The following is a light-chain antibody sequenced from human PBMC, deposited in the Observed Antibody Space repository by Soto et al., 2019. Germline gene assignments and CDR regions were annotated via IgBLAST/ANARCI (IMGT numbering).Light chain of an antibody. V-gene: IGKV3-11*01. J-gene: IGKJ5*01. CDR2: DAS. CDR1: QSVSSH. Sequence: EIVLTQSPATLSMSPGEGATVSCRASQSVSSHLAWYQQKRGQPPRLLIYDASSRASGIPARFSGRGSGTDFTLTISYLEPEDLAIYYCQQGGNWPLTFGQGTRLDIK. CDR3: QQGGNWPLT.